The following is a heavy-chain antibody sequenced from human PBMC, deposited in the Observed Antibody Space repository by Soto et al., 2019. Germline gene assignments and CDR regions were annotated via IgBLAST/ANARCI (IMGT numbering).Heavy chain of an antibody. CDR3: AGRGEDYYDRRYFQH. J-gene: IGHJ1*01. CDR2: ISSSSSYT. Sequence: QVQLVESGGGLVKPGGSLRLSCAASGFTFSDYYMSWIRQAPGKGLEWVSYISSSSSYTNYADSLKGRFTISRDNAKNSLYLQMNSLRAEDTAVYYCAGRGEDYYDRRYFQHWGQGTLVTVSS. V-gene: IGHV3-11*06. CDR1: GFTFSDYY. D-gene: IGHD3-22*01.